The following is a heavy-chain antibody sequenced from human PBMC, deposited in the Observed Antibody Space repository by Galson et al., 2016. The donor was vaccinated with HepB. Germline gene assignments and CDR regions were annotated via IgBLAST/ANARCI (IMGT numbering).Heavy chain of an antibody. CDR1: GFTFNTYD. V-gene: IGHV3-7*01. CDR3: AAGWFRDY. J-gene: IGHJ4*02. CDR2: IKHGGSEK. D-gene: IGHD2-15*01. Sequence: SLRLSCAASGFTFNTYDMSWVRQAPGKGLEWVANIKHGGSEKYYVDSVRGRFSISRDDAENSLYLEMNSLGVEDTAVYYCAAGWFRDYWGQGTLVTVSS.